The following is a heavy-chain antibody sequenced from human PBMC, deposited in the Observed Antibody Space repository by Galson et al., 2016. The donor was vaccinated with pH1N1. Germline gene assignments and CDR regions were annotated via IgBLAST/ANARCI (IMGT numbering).Heavy chain of an antibody. V-gene: IGHV3-72*01. J-gene: IGHJ4*02. CDR2: ITKRPEGYTT. D-gene: IGHD1-14*01. CDR3: TRENHHKFDY. Sequence: RLSCAASGFTFSGFYMDWVRQAPGKGLEWVGRITKRPEGYTTQDATSVKGRFIISRDDSKDLLYLQMNSLKTEDTAMYYCTRENHHKFDYWGQGTLVTVSS. CDR1: GFTFSGFY.